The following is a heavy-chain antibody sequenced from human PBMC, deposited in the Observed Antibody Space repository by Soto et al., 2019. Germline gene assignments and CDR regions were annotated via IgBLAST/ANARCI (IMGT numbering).Heavy chain of an antibody. CDR1: GGSISSYY. D-gene: IGHD1-26*01. V-gene: IGHV4-59*01. CDR3: ASSIVGPKNYFDY. CDR2: IYYSGRT. J-gene: IGHJ4*02. Sequence: SETLSLTCTVSGGSISSYYWSWIRQPPGKGLEWIGYIYYSGRTNYNPSLKSRVTMSVDTSKKQFSLKLTSVTASDTAVYYCASSIVGPKNYFDYWAQGTLVTVSS.